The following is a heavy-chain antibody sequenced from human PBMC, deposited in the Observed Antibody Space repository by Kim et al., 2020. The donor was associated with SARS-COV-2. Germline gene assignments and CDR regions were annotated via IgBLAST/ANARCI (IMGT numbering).Heavy chain of an antibody. CDR3: AKADHRWDSSGYSGY. Sequence: GGSLRLSCAASGFTFSSYAMSWVRQAPGKGLGWVSVISGSGGSTYYADSVKGRFTISRDNSKNTLYLQMNGLRAEDTAVYYCAKADHRWDSSGYSGYWGQGTLVTVSS. CDR1: GFTFSSYA. J-gene: IGHJ4*02. D-gene: IGHD3-22*01. CDR2: ISGSGGST. V-gene: IGHV3-23*01.